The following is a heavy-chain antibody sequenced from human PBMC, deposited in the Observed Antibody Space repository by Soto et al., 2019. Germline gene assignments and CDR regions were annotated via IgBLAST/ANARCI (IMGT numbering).Heavy chain of an antibody. CDR3: ARLGYYDILTGYYKVWVY. Sequence: QLQLQESGPGLVKPSETLSLTCTVSGGSISSSSYYWGWIRQPPGKGLEWIGSIYYSGSTYYNPSLKSRVTISVDTSKNQFSLKLSSVTAADTAVYYCARLGYYDILTGYYKVWVYWGQGTLVTVSS. CDR2: IYYSGST. V-gene: IGHV4-39*01. D-gene: IGHD3-9*01. CDR1: GGSISSSSYY. J-gene: IGHJ4*02.